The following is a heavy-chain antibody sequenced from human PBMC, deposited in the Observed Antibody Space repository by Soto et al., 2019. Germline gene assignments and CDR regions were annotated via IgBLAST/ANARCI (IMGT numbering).Heavy chain of an antibody. CDR1: GLSFSGYY. CDR2: INHSGST. J-gene: IGHJ6*02. CDR3: ARGRVYYDILTGSVHYYYGMDV. Sequence: SESLSPTFASYGLSFSGYYWSGIRQPPGQALEWIGEINHSGSTNYNPSLKSRVTISVDTSKNQFSLKLSSVTAADTAVYYCARGRVYYDILTGSVHYYYGMDVWGQGTTVT. V-gene: IGHV4-34*01. D-gene: IGHD3-9*01.